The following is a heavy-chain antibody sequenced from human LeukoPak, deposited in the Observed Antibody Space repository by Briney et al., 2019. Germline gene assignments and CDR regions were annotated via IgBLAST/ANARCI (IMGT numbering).Heavy chain of an antibody. J-gene: IGHJ4*02. V-gene: IGHV1-2*02. CDR3: ARETGRRVFYDSSGYLHF. CDR1: GYTFTGHF. D-gene: IGHD3-22*01. Sequence: GASVKVSCKASGYTFTGHFMHWVRQAPGQELEWMGWINPNSGGTYYAQKFQGRVTMTRDTSISTAYMEMSRLRSDDTAVYYCARETGRRVFYDSSGYLHFWGQGTLVAVSS. CDR2: INPNSGGT.